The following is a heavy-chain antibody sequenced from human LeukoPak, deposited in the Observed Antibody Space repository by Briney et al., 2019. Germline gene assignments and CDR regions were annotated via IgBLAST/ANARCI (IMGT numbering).Heavy chain of an antibody. Sequence: GGSLRLSCAASGFTFSSNAMHWVRQAPGRGLEWVAFISYEGSTIYYADSVKGRFTISRDNSKNTLSLHMHSLRAEDTAVYYCAKDLATKYSLDDWGQGTLVTVSS. J-gene: IGHJ4*02. V-gene: IGHV3-30*18. CDR1: GFTFSSNA. D-gene: IGHD2-21*01. CDR2: ISYEGSTI. CDR3: AKDLATKYSLDD.